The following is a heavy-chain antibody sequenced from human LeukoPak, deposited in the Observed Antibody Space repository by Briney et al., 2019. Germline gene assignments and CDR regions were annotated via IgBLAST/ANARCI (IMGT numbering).Heavy chain of an antibody. J-gene: IGHJ4*02. D-gene: IGHD3-16*01. CDR3: AREVGGDGDYFDY. V-gene: IGHV4-31*03. CDR1: GGSISSGGYY. Sequence: SETLSLTCTVSGGSISSGGYYWSWIRQHPGKGLEWIGDIYYSGSTHHNPSLKSRVTISVDTSKNQFSLKLSSVTAADTAVYYCAREVGGDGDYFDYWGQGTLVTVSS. CDR2: IYYSGST.